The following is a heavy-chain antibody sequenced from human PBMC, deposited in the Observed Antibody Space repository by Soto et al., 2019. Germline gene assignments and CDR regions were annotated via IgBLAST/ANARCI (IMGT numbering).Heavy chain of an antibody. D-gene: IGHD6-19*01. CDR2: ISGSGTST. J-gene: IGHJ6*02. CDR3: ANTNPLAVTAAQWYYYGMDV. Sequence: EVQLLESGGGLVQPGGSLRLSCAASGFMFSSYAMSWVRQAPGKGLEWISAISGSGTSTYYADSVKGRFTISRDNSKKKLYLQMSSLRTEDMAVYYCANTNPLAVTAAQWYYYGMDVWGQGTTVTVSS. CDR1: GFMFSSYA. V-gene: IGHV3-23*01.